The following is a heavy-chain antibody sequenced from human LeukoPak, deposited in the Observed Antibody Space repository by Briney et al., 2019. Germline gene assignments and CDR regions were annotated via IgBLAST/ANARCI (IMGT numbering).Heavy chain of an antibody. CDR1: GFTFSDYY. CDR3: ARDQPSGYYYSYGMDV. V-gene: IGHV3-11*01. CDR2: ISNRGDTI. Sequence: GGSLRLSCAVSGFTFSDYYMSWIRQAPGKGLEWLSYISNRGDTIYYADSVRGRFTISRDNAKNSLYLQMNSLRAEDTAVYYCARDQPSGYYYSYGMDVWGQGTTVTVSS. J-gene: IGHJ6*02.